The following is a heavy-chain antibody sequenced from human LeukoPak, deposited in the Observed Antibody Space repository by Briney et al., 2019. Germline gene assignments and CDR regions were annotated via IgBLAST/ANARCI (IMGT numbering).Heavy chain of an antibody. CDR1: GGSFSGYY. CDR3: ARQFYYDSESYYADY. J-gene: IGHJ4*02. V-gene: IGHV4-34*01. Sequence: SETLSLTCAVYGGSFSGYYWSWIRQPPGKGLEWIGEINHSGSTNYNPSLKSRVTISVDTSKNQFSLKLSSMTAADTAMYYCARQFYYDSESYYADYWGQGILVTVSS. CDR2: INHSGST. D-gene: IGHD3-22*01.